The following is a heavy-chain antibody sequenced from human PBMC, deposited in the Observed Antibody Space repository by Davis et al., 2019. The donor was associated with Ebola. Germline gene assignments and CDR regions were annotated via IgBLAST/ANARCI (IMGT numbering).Heavy chain of an antibody. D-gene: IGHD6-19*01. V-gene: IGHV3-33*08. CDR2: IWYDGSNK. Sequence: GESLKISCAASGFTFSSYGMHWVRQAPGKGLEWVAVIWYDGSNKYYADSVKGRFTISRDNSKNTLYLQMNSLRAEDTAVYYCARSLIAVAGKNYYYGMDVWGQGTTVTVSS. CDR1: GFTFSSYG. J-gene: IGHJ6*02. CDR3: ARSLIAVAGKNYYYGMDV.